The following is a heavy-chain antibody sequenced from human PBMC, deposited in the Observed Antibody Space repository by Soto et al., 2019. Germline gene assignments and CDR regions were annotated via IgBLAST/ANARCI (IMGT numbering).Heavy chain of an antibody. CDR1: GYTFTGYY. V-gene: IGHV1-2*02. D-gene: IGHD3-3*01. J-gene: IGHJ6*02. CDR2: INPNSGGT. Sequence: ASVKVSCKASGYTFTGYYMHWVRQAPGQGLEWMGWINPNSGGTNYAQKFQGRVTMTRDTSISTAYMELSRLRSDDTAVYYCARGGFWSGSPYYGMDVWGQGTLVTVSS. CDR3: ARGGFWSGSPYYGMDV.